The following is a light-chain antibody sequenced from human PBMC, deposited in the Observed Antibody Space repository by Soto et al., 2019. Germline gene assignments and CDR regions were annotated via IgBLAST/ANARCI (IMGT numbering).Light chain of an antibody. CDR3: QEYNGRSS. J-gene: IGKJ1*01. CDR2: RTY. V-gene: IGKV3-15*01. Sequence: RVTTQSPATLSVSPGERATLSCRASQNVAGDLAWYQQKPGQAPTLLIYRTYTRATGIPARFSGSGSETEFTLTISSLQSEDFAVDYCQEYNGRSSFGQGTKVEIK. CDR1: QNVAGD.